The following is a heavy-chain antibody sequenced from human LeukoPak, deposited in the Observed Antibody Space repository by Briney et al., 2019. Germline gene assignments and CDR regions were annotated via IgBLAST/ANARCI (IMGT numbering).Heavy chain of an antibody. CDR3: ARVWDTRAYYYGSGSYYAFDY. Sequence: PSETLSLTCTVSGGSISSSSYYWGWIRQPPGRGLEWIGSIYYSGSTYYNPSLKSRVTISVDTSKNQFSLKLSSVTAADTAVYYCARVWDTRAYYYGSGSYYAFDYWGQGTLVTVSS. D-gene: IGHD3-10*01. CDR1: GGSISSSSYY. CDR2: IYYSGST. J-gene: IGHJ4*02. V-gene: IGHV4-39*07.